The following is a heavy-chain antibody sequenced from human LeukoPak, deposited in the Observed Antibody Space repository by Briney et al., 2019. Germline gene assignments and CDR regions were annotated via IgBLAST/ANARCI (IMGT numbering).Heavy chain of an antibody. CDR3: ARELSAYGSGRDAGY. CDR1: GFTFSSYS. D-gene: IGHD3-10*01. V-gene: IGHV3-20*01. CDR2: INWNGGST. J-gene: IGHJ4*02. Sequence: RPGGSLRLSCAASGFTFSSYSMNWVRQAPGKGLEWVSGINWNGGSTGYADSVKGRFTISRDNAKNSLYLQMNSLRAEDTALYHCARELSAYGSGRDAGYWGQGTLVTVSS.